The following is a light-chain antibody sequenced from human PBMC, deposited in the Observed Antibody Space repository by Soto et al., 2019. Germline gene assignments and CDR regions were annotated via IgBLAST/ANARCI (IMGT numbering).Light chain of an antibody. CDR1: SSDVGGYNY. V-gene: IGLV2-14*01. CDR2: EVS. Sequence: QSALTQPASVSGSLGQSITISCTGTSSDVGGYNYVSWYQQHPGKAPKLMIYEVSNRPSGFSNRFSGSKSGNTASLTISGLQAEDEADYYCSSYTSSSPVFGGGTKLTVL. CDR3: SSYTSSSPV. J-gene: IGLJ2*01.